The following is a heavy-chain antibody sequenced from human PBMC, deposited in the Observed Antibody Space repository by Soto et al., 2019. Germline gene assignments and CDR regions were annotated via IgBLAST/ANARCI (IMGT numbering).Heavy chain of an antibody. J-gene: IGHJ4*02. D-gene: IGHD2-21*01. CDR1: GGSFSGYY. V-gene: IGHV4-34*01. CDR3: ARSAYCGGDCLGY. Sequence: SETLSLTCAVYGGSFSGYYWSWIRQPPGKGLEWIGEINHSGSTNYNPSLKSRVTISVDTSKNQFSLKLSSVTAADTAVYYCARSAYCGGDCLGYWGQGTLVTVSS. CDR2: INHSGST.